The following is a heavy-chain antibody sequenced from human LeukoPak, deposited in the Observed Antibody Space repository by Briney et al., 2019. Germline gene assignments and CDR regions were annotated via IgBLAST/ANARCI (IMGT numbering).Heavy chain of an antibody. D-gene: IGHD1-26*01. CDR3: ARGGLYSGSYYNWFDP. CDR2: IIPIFGTA. V-gene: IGHV1-69*05. Sequence: SVKVSCKASGGTFSSYAISWVRQAPGQGLEWMGGIIPIFGTANYAQKFQGRVTITTDESTSTAYMELSSLRSEDTAVYYCARGGLYSGSYYNWFDPWGQGTLVNVSS. CDR1: GGTFSSYA. J-gene: IGHJ5*02.